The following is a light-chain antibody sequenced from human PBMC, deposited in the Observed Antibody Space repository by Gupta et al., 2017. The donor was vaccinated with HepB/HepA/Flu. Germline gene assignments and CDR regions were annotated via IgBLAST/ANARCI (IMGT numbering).Light chain of an antibody. CDR3: QHYNTYPFT. V-gene: IGKV1-5*03. J-gene: IGKJ3*01. CDR1: QSMSSW. Sequence: IQMTQSPSTLSASAAARVTLTCRASQSMSSWLACHQQKPGKAPNLLIYKASRVESGVPSRFSGSGSGTDFTLTISILHPDDFATYYCQHYNTYPFTFGHGTKVDIK. CDR2: KAS.